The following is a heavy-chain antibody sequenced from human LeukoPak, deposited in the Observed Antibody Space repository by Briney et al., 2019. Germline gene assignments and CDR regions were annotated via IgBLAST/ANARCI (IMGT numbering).Heavy chain of an antibody. J-gene: IGHJ6*03. V-gene: IGHV7-4-1*02. CDR3: ARWAAHRDIDYYYMDV. Sequence: ASVKVSCKASGYTFTSYAMNWVRQAPGQGLEWMGWINTNTGNPTYAQGFTGRFVFSLDTSVSTAYLQISSLKAEDTAVYYCARWAAHRDIDYYYMDVWGKGTTVTVSS. D-gene: IGHD2-15*01. CDR2: INTNTGNP. CDR1: GYTFTSYA.